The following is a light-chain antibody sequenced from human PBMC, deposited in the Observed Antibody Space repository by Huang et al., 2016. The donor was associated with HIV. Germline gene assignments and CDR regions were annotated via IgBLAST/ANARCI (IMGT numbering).Light chain of an antibody. V-gene: IGKV4-1*01. J-gene: IGKJ2*01. Sequence: DIVMTQSPDSLAVSLGDRTTIKCKSSQRVLYNSGSKNYVAWYQQKPGQPPKLLIYWASTRESGVPDRFSGSGSGTDFTLTISSLQAEDVAVYYCQQYYSIPYTFGQGTTLEIK. CDR2: WAS. CDR1: QRVLYNSGSKNY. CDR3: QQYYSIPYT.